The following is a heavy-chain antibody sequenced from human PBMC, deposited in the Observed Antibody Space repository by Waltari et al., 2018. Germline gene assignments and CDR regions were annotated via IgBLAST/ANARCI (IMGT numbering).Heavy chain of an antibody. Sequence: QVQLQQWGTGLLRPSETLSLTCAVHGGSFMGYYWTWIRLSPGRGLEGSGEAYERGTTKYSPSLKSRLTGSVDTSKRQFALKLSSVTAADTAFYYCARGLRSHSAAWWEGITFDSWGQGSLVTVSS. CDR1: GGSFMGYY. J-gene: IGHJ4*02. CDR3: ARGLRSHSAAWWEGITFDS. CDR2: AYERGTT. V-gene: IGHV4-34*02. D-gene: IGHD1-26*01.